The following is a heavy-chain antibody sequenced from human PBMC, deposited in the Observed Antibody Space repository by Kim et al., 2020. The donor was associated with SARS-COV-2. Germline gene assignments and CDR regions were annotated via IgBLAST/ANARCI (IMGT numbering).Heavy chain of an antibody. CDR3: ARPLSGTNCYDY. D-gene: IGHD2-8*01. CDR2: INSDGSDT. J-gene: IGHJ4*02. V-gene: IGHV3-74*01. Sequence: LSLTCAASGFTFSSSWMNWVRQVPGKGLVWLSRINSDGSDTAYADSVKGRFTISRDNAKSTLYLQLNSLRAEDTALYYCARPLSGTNCYDYLGQGTL. CDR1: GFTFSSSW.